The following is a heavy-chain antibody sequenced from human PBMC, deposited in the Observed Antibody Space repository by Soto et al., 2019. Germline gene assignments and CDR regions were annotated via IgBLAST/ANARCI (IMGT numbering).Heavy chain of an antibody. D-gene: IGHD1-26*01. CDR1: GFTFSSYA. V-gene: IGHV3-30-3*01. J-gene: IGHJ3*02. CDR2: ISYDGSNK. CDR3: ARARWELLSSAFDI. Sequence: QVQLVESGGGVVQPGRSLRLSCAASGFTFSSYAMHWVRQAPGKGLEWVAVISYDGSNKYYADSVKGRFTISRDNSKNTLYLQMNSLRAEDTAVYYCARARWELLSSAFDIWGQWTMVTVSS.